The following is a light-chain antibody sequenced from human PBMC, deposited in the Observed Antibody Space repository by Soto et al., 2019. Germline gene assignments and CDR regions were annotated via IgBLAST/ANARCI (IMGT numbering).Light chain of an antibody. J-gene: IGKJ1*01. CDR3: QQYGASPGT. V-gene: IGKV3-15*01. CDR1: QYIGSN. Sequence: EIVLTQSPATLSMSPGERATLSCRASQYIGSNLAWYQQRPGQAPRLLIYGAVTRATGIPARFSGRGSGTEFTLIISRLEPEDVAVYYCQQYGASPGTFGQGTKVEIK. CDR2: GAV.